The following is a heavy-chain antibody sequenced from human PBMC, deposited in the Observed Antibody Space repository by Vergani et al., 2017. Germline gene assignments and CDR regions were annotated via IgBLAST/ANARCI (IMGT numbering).Heavy chain of an antibody. V-gene: IGHV1-69*08. CDR3: ARDQRAYDSSGYYLYDWFDP. CDR1: GGTFSSYT. CDR2: IIPILGLA. J-gene: IGHJ5*02. Sequence: QVQLVQSGAEVKKPGSSVKVSCKASGGTFSSYTISWVRQAPGQGLEWMGRIIPILGLANYAQKFQGRVTITADKSTSTAYMELSSLRSEDTAVYYCARDQRAYDSSGYYLYDWFDPWGQGTLVTVSS. D-gene: IGHD3-22*01.